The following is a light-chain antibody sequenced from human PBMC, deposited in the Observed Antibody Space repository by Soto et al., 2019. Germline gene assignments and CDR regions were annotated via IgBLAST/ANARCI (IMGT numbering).Light chain of an antibody. CDR3: SSYAGSNNYV. CDR2: EVT. CDR1: SSDVGGYNY. V-gene: IGLV2-8*01. J-gene: IGLJ1*01. Sequence: QSALTQPPSASGSPGQSVTISCTGTSSDVGGYNYVSWYQHHPGKAPKVLIYEVTKRPSGVPDRFSGSKSGNTASLTVSGLQAEDEADYYCSSYAGSNNYVFGTGPKLTVL.